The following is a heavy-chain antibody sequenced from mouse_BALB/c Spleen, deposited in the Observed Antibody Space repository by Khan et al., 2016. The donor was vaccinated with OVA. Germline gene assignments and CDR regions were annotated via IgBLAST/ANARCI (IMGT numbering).Heavy chain of an antibody. V-gene: IGHV2-6*02. D-gene: IGHD2-3*01. CDR1: GFSLTSYG. CDR3: ARWFDGYSSLYAMDY. Sequence: VQLPESGPDLVAPSQSLSITCTVSGFSLTSYGVHWVRQPPGKGLEWLVVIWSDGSTNYNSVLKSRLSISKDNSKSQVFLKMNSLQTDDTAIYYCARWFDGYSSLYAMDYWGQGTSVTVSS. J-gene: IGHJ4*01. CDR2: IWSDGST.